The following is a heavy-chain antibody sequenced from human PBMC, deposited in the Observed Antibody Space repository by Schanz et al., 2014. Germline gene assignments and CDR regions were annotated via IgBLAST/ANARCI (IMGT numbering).Heavy chain of an antibody. V-gene: IGHV1-3*01. CDR1: GYSFTPFP. J-gene: IGHJ4*02. Sequence: QVQLVQSGAEVKKPGSSVKVSCKASGYSFTPFPIHWVRQAPGQRLEWMGWINAGTGNTEYSQKFQGRVTITRDTSASTAYMELSGLRSEDTAVYYCARDRLECGAECYSVEVFEIWGQGTLVIVSS. CDR2: INAGTGNT. CDR3: ARDRLECGAECYSVEVFEI. D-gene: IGHD2-21*01.